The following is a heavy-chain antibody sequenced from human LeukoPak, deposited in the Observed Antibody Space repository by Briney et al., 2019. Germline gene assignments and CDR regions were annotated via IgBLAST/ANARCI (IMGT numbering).Heavy chain of an antibody. CDR3: ARVLGYCSSTSCSNEPFDY. CDR2: IIPIFGTA. CDR1: GGTFSSYA. V-gene: IGHV1-69*13. Sequence: SVKVSCKASGGTFSSYAISWVRQAPGQGLEWMGGIIPIFGTANYAQKFQGRVTITADESTSTAYMELSSLRSEDTAVYYCARVLGYCSSTSCSNEPFDYWGQGTLVTVSS. D-gene: IGHD2-2*01. J-gene: IGHJ4*02.